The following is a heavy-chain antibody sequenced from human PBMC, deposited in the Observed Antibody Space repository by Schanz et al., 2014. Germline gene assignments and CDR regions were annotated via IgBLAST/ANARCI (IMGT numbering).Heavy chain of an antibody. J-gene: IGHJ4*02. Sequence: QVQLQESGPGLVKPSGTLSLTCAVSGDSITSNRWWSWVRQPPGKGLEWIGEIYHSGRTNYDPSLKSRDTISMANSNNQWSLKVSSVTAADTAVYYCARDGVGYCSSTSCYFVGSQDTNYIDYWGQGAVVIVSS. V-gene: IGHV4-4*02. CDR3: ARDGVGYCSSTSCYFVGSQDTNYIDY. CDR1: GDSITSNRW. D-gene: IGHD2-2*01. CDR2: IYHSGRT.